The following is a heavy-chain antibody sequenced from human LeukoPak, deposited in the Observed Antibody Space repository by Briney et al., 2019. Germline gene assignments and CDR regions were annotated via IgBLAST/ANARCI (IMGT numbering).Heavy chain of an antibody. D-gene: IGHD3-10*01. V-gene: IGHV3-48*01. CDR3: GRDRPFSGDDY. CDR1: GFSFSSHT. J-gene: IGHJ4*02. Sequence: GGSLRLSCAASGFSFSSHTMDWVRQAPGKGLEWVSSIGSDGTTMFYADSVKGRFTISRDNAKNSLSLQMDSLRAEDMAVYYCGRDRPFSGDDYWGQGTLVTVSS. CDR2: IGSDGTTM.